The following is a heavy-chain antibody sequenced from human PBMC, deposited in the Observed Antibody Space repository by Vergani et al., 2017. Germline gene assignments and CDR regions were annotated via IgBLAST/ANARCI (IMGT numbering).Heavy chain of an antibody. CDR2: ISGSGGST. CDR1: GFTFSSYA. J-gene: IGHJ4*02. CDR3: TTVSDGGYCSGGSCYSPDY. V-gene: IGHV3-23*01. D-gene: IGHD2-15*01. Sequence: EVQLLESGGGLVQPGGSLRLSCAASGFTFSSYAMSWVRQAPGKGLEWVSAISGSGGSTYYADSVKGRFTISRDNSKNTLYLQMNSLRAEDTAVYYCTTVSDGGYCSGGSCYSPDYWGQGTLVTVSS.